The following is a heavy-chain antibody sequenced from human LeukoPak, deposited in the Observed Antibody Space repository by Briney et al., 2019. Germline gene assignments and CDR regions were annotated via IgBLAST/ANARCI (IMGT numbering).Heavy chain of an antibody. D-gene: IGHD3-16*02. V-gene: IGHV4-38-2*01. CDR3: ARRDYVWGSDRSYFDY. Sequence: SETLSLTCSASGYPASSGFYRGWIRQPPGKGLEWIGSIYHSGTTFYNASLQSRVSISVDTAKKNLSLKLSSLTAADTALYYCARRDYVWGSDRSYFDYWGLGTLVTVSS. CDR1: GYPASSGFY. CDR2: IYHSGTT. J-gene: IGHJ4*02.